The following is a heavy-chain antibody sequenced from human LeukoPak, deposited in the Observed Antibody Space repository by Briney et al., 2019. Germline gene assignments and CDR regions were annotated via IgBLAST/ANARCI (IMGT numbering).Heavy chain of an antibody. Sequence: QPGGSLRLSCAASGFTFSSYEMNWVRQAPGKGLEWVSYISSSGSTIYYADSVKGRFTISRDNAKNSLYLQMNSLRAEDTAVYYCARLGFGELLSSWSQGTLVTVSS. CDR2: ISSSGSTI. J-gene: IGHJ5*02. CDR1: GFTFSSYE. CDR3: ARLGFGELLSS. D-gene: IGHD3-10*01. V-gene: IGHV3-48*03.